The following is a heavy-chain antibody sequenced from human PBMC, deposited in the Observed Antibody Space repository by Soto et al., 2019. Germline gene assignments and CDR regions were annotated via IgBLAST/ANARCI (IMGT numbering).Heavy chain of an antibody. CDR1: GGSISSSSYY. CDR3: ASTHYSSGWYGMDV. Sequence: QLQLQESGPGLVKPSETLSLTCTVSGGSISSSSYYWGWIRQPPGKGLEWIGSIYYSGSTYYNPSLKSRVTISVDTSKNQFSLKLSSVTAADTAVYYCASTHYSSGWYGMDVWGQGTTVTVSS. D-gene: IGHD6-19*01. V-gene: IGHV4-39*01. J-gene: IGHJ6*02. CDR2: IYYSGST.